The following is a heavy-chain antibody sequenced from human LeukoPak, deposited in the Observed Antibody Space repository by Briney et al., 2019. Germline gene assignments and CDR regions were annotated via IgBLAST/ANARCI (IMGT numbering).Heavy chain of an antibody. J-gene: IGHJ4*02. V-gene: IGHV4-59*01. CDR3: ARDRGDGP. CDR2: IYYTGAT. CDR1: GDSISGYY. D-gene: IGHD3-10*01. Sequence: SETLSLTCTVSGDSISGYYWSWIRQPPGKGLEWIGHIYYTGATNYNPSLKSRVTISLDTPKNQFSLRLNSVTAADTAVYYCARDRGDGPWGQGTLVTVS.